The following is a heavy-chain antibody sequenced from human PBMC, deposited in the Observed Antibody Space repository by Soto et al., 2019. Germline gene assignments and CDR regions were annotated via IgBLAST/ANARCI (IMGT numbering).Heavy chain of an antibody. V-gene: IGHV1-69*13. CDR3: ARDPTLPSSGSLIYGMDV. Sequence: ASVKVSCKASGGTFSSYAISWVRQAPGQGLEWMGGIIPIFGTANYAQKFQGRVTITADESTSTAYMELSSLRSEDTAVYYCARDPTLPSSGSLIYGMDVWGQGTTVTVSS. D-gene: IGHD1-26*01. CDR2: IIPIFGTA. CDR1: GGTFSSYA. J-gene: IGHJ6*02.